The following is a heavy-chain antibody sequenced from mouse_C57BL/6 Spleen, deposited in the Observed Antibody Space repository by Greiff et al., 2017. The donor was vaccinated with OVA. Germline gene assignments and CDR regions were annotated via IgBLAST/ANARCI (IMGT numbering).Heavy chain of an antibody. CDR2: IYPGDGDT. CDR1: GYAFSSSW. J-gene: IGHJ1*03. CDR3: ARSYYGSSYEGWYFDV. D-gene: IGHD1-1*01. Sequence: QVQLKESGPELVKPGASVKISCKASGYAFSSSWMNWVKQRPGQGLEWIGRIYPGDGDTNYNGKFKGKATLTADKSSSTAYMQLSSLTSEDSAVYFCARSYYGSSYEGWYFDVWGTGTTVTVSS. V-gene: IGHV1-82*01.